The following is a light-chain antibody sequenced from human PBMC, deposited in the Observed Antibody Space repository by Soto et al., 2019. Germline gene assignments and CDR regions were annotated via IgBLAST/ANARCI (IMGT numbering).Light chain of an antibody. CDR1: QAISNY. CDR3: QNYNSAPQT. Sequence: DIQMTQSPSSLSASIGDRVTITCRASQAISNYLAWYQQRPGRVPKLLIYGASTLHSGVPSRFSGSGSGTDFTLNINSLQPEDVATYYYQNYNSAPQTFGQGTKVEIK. J-gene: IGKJ1*01. CDR2: GAS. V-gene: IGKV1-27*01.